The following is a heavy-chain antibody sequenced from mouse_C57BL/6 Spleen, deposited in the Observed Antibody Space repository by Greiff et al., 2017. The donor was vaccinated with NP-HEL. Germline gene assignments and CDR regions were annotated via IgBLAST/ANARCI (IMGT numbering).Heavy chain of an antibody. D-gene: IGHD2-2*01. Sequence: VQLQQSGAELVKPGASVKLSCKASGYTFTSYWMHWVKQRPGQGLEWIGMIHPNSGSTNYNEKFKSKATLTVDKSSSTAYMQLSSLTSEDSAVYYCAKIPLGYGFAYWGQGTLVTVSA. CDR1: GYTFTSYW. J-gene: IGHJ3*01. CDR3: AKIPLGYGFAY. CDR2: IHPNSGST. V-gene: IGHV1-64*01.